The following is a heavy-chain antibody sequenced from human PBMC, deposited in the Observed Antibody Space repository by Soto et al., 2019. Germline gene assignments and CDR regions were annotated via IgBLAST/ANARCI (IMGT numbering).Heavy chain of an antibody. V-gene: IGHV1-69*01. J-gene: IGHJ5*02. Sequence: VKVSCKASGGTFSSYAISWVRQAPGQGLEWMGGIIPIFGTANYAQKFQGRVTITADESTSTAYMELSSLRSEDTAVYYCARDGSSWYRRGWFDPWGQGTLVTVSS. CDR2: IIPIFGTA. CDR1: GGTFSSYA. CDR3: ARDGSSWYRRGWFDP. D-gene: IGHD6-13*01.